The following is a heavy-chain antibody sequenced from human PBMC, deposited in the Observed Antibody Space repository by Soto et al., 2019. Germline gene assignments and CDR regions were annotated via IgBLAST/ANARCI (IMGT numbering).Heavy chain of an antibody. Sequence: QVQLQESGPGLVKPSGTLSLTCAVSGGSISSSNWWSWVRQPPGKGLEWIGEIYHSGSTNYNPFLKRRGTISVDKSKNQFSLKLSSVTAADTAVYYCARARYYGSGSLDYWGQGTLVTVSS. CDR3: ARARYYGSGSLDY. CDR1: GGSISSSNW. V-gene: IGHV4-4*02. D-gene: IGHD3-10*01. J-gene: IGHJ4*02. CDR2: IYHSGST.